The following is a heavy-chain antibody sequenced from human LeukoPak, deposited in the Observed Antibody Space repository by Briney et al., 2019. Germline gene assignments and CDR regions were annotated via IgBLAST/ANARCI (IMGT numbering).Heavy chain of an antibody. CDR1: GFTFSTYA. CDR3: AKDFSTVTLGYFGS. D-gene: IGHD4-17*01. V-gene: IGHV3-23*01. Sequence: PGGSLRLSCAASGFTFSTYAMSWVRQAPGKGLEWVSGISGSTYYADSVKGRFTISRDNSKNTLYLQMNSLRAEDTAVYYCAKDFSTVTLGYFGSWGQGTLVTVSS. CDR2: ISGST. J-gene: IGHJ4*02.